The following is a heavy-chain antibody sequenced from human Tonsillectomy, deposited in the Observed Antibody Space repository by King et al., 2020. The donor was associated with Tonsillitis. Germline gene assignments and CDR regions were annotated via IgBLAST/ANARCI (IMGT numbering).Heavy chain of an antibody. V-gene: IGHV1-18*01. CDR2: INPSNGDT. CDR1: GYTFTSYG. CDR3: AAVSIAMYYDFWSDLEYFQH. D-gene: IGHD3-3*01. Sequence: QLVQSGGEVKKPGASVKVSCKASGYTFTSYGISWARQAPGQGLEWMGWINPSNGDTNYAQNLQGRVSMTTDIPTNTAYLELRGLRSDDTAVYYCAAVSIAMYYDFWSDLEYFQHWGQGTLVTVSS. J-gene: IGHJ1*01.